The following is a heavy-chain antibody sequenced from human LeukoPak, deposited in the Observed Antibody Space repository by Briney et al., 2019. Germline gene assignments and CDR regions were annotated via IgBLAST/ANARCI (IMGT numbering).Heavy chain of an antibody. CDR3: ARQLGYCSSTSCYADKVDY. CDR2: IYYSGST. D-gene: IGHD2-2*01. J-gene: IGHJ4*02. CDR1: GGSISSSCYY. V-gene: IGHV4-39*01. Sequence: SPSETLSLTCTVSGGSISSSCYYWGWIRQPPGKGLEWFGSIYYSGSTYYNPSLKSRVTISVDTSMSQFSLKLSSVTAADTAVYYCARQLGYCSSTSCYADKVDYWGQGTLVTVSS.